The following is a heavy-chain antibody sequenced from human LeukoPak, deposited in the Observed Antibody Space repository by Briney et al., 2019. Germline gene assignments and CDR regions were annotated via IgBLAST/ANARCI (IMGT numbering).Heavy chain of an antibody. V-gene: IGHV4-34*01. J-gene: IGHJ4*02. D-gene: IGHD3-9*01. CDR2: INHSGST. CDR3: ARAVTYYDILTGPYYFDY. CDR1: GGSFSGYY. Sequence: SETLSLTCAVYGGSFSGYYWSWIRQPPGKGLEWIGEINHSGSTNYNPSLKSRVTISVDTSKNQFSLKLSSVTAAGTAVYYCARAVTYYDILTGPYYFDYWGQGTLVTVSS.